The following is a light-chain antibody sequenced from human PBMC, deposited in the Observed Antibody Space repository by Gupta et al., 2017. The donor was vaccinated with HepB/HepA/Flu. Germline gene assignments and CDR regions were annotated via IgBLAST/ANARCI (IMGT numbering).Light chain of an antibody. J-gene: IGLJ1*01. Sequence: QSVLTQPPSVSGAPGQRVTIPCTGSSSNIGAGYDVHWYQQLPGTAPKLLIYGNSNRPSGVPDRFSGSKSGTSASLTITGLQAEDEADYYCQSYDSSLSRLRVFGTGTKVTVL. CDR2: GNS. CDR3: QSYDSSLSRLRV. CDR1: SSNIGAGYD. V-gene: IGLV1-40*01.